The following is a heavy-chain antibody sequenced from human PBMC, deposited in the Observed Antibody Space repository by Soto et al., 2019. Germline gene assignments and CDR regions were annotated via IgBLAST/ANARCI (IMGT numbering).Heavy chain of an antibody. CDR2: ISSSGSTI. Sequence: TGGSLRLSCAASGFTFSSYSMNWVRQAPGKGLEWVSYISSSGSTIYYADSVKGRFTISRDSAKNTVYLQMNSLRAEDTAVYYCARDQSTGDWFDAWGQGTLVTVSS. D-gene: IGHD2-2*01. J-gene: IGHJ5*02. V-gene: IGHV3-48*04. CDR3: ARDQSTGDWFDA. CDR1: GFTFSSYS.